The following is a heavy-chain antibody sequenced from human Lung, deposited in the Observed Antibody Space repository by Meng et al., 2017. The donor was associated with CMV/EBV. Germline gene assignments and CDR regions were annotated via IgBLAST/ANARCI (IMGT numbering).Heavy chain of an antibody. Sequence: RRQEVAARLVKAAATLSLPCTASGDSMNNDDWSWIRQSAGKGLEWIGRISTSGSIHYNPSLTSRVTLSVDTSKNQISPQLSSVTAADTAVYYCARAVADTANFDYWGQGTLVTVSS. CDR3: ARAVADTANFDY. J-gene: IGHJ4*02. D-gene: IGHD6-19*01. V-gene: IGHV4-4*07. CDR2: ISTSGSI. CDR1: GDSMNNDD.